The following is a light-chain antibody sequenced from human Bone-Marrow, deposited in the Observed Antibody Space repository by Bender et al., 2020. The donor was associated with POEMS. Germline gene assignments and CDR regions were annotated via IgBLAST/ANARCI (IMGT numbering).Light chain of an antibody. CDR3: AVWDDSLNGWV. CDR2: GNN. CDR1: SSNIGSPYD. Sequence: QSVLTQPPSVSGAPGQRVTISCTGSSSNIGSPYDVHWYQQLPGTAPKLLIYGNNNRPSEVPDRFSGSRSGTSASLAISGLQSEDEADYYCAVWDDSLNGWVFGGGTKLTVL. V-gene: IGLV1-40*01. J-gene: IGLJ3*02.